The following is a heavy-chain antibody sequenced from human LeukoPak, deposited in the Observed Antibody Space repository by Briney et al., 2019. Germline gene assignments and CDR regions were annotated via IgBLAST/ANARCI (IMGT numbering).Heavy chain of an antibody. V-gene: IGHV1-2*06. D-gene: IGHD3-22*01. CDR2: INPNSGGT. CDR1: GYTFTGYY. CDR3: AREAHQDYYDSRGAFDI. Sequence: ASVKVSCKASGYTFTGYYMHWVRQAPGQGLEWMGRINPNSGGTNYAQKFQGRVTMTRDTSNSTAYMELSRLRSDDTAVYYCAREAHQDYYDSRGAFDIWGQGTMVTVSS. J-gene: IGHJ3*02.